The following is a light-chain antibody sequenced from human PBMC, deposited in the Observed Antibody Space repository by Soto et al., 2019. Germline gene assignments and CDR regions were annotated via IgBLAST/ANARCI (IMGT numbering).Light chain of an antibody. CDR1: SSNIGSNY. CDR3: AAWDDSLSGPV. Sequence: QSVLTQPPSASGTPGQRVTISCSGSSSNIGSNYVYWYQQLPGTAPKLLLYRTNQRPSGVPDRFSGSKSGTSASLANSGLRSEDEADYYCAAWDDSLSGPVFGGGTELTVL. CDR2: RTN. V-gene: IGLV1-47*01. J-gene: IGLJ2*01.